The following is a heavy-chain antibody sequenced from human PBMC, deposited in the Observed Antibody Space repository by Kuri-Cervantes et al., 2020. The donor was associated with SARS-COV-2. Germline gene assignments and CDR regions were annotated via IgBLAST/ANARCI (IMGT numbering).Heavy chain of an antibody. D-gene: IGHD3-9*01. Sequence: GESLKISCAASGLTFSSYSMNWVRQAPGKGLEWVSSISSSSSYIYYADSVKGRFTISRDNAKNSLYLQMNSLRAEDTAVYYCARDPTAGRLRYFDWFSSGPSNYYGMDVWGQGTTVTVSS. CDR1: GLTFSSYS. V-gene: IGHV3-21*01. CDR2: ISSSSSYI. CDR3: ARDPTAGRLRYFDWFSSGPSNYYGMDV. J-gene: IGHJ6*02.